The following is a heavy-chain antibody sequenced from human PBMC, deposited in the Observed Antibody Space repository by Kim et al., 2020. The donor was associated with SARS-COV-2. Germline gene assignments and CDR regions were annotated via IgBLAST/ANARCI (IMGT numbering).Heavy chain of an antibody. CDR3: VKAKDWGVRAAAGRNYFDY. D-gene: IGHD6-13*01. V-gene: IGHV3-64D*09. CDR1: GFTFSSYA. Sequence: GGSLRLSCSASGFTFSSYAMHWVRQAPGKGLEYVSAISSNGGSTYYADSVRGRFTISRDNSKNTLYLQMSSLRAEDTAVYYCVKAKDWGVRAAAGRNYFDYWGQGTLVTVSS. J-gene: IGHJ4*02. CDR2: ISSNGGST.